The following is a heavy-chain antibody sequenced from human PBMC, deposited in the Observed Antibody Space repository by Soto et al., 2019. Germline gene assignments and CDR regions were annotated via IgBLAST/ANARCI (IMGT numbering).Heavy chain of an antibody. V-gene: IGHV3-23*01. D-gene: IGHD3-10*01. CDR1: GFTFNTYP. J-gene: IGHJ6*02. CDR2: ISSTAGKTS. Sequence: EVKLLQSGGGVVPPGGSLRLSCATSGFTFNTYPMTWVRQAPGKGLEWVSSISSTAGKTSSYADSVKGRFAISRDFSDNTVYLQMDNLRFDDTAVYFCAKGVLSFHYGMEVWGQGTTVTVSS. CDR3: AKGVLSFHYGMEV.